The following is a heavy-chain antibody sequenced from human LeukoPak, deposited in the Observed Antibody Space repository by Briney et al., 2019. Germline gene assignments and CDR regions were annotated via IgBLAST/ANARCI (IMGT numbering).Heavy chain of an antibody. CDR3: AVGPTYYYDSSGYYRASDI. J-gene: IGHJ3*02. Sequence: ASVKVSCKASGGTFSSYAISWVRQAPGQGLEWMGGIIPIFGTANYAQKFQGRVTITTDESTSTAYMELSSLRSEDTAVYYCAVGPTYYYDSSGYYRASDIWGQGTMVTVSS. CDR2: IIPIFGTA. CDR1: GGTFSSYA. D-gene: IGHD3-22*01. V-gene: IGHV1-69*05.